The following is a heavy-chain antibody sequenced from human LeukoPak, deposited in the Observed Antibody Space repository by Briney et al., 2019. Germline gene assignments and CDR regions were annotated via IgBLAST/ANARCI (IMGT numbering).Heavy chain of an antibody. CDR3: AKVGLVVVAAATLGAFDI. V-gene: IGHV3-23*01. J-gene: IGHJ3*02. CDR1: GFTFSSYA. D-gene: IGHD2-15*01. CDR2: ISGSGGST. Sequence: GGSLRLSCAASGFTFSSYAMSWVRQAPGKGLEWVSAISGSGGSTYYADSVKGRFTISRDNSKNTLYLQMNSLRAEDTAVYYCAKVGLVVVAAATLGAFDIWGQGTMVTVSS.